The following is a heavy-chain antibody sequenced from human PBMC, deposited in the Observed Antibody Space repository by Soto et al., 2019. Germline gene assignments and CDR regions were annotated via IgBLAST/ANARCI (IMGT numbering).Heavy chain of an antibody. CDR2: IHGGGGAT. J-gene: IGHJ2*01. V-gene: IGHV3-23*01. Sequence: EVQLLESGGGLVQPGGSLRLSCAASGFTFSAYAMGWVRQAPGKGLEWVSTIHGGGGATHYAASVKGRFTISRDDSKNTLYAQMNSLRAENTDVYYCAKFEGHPLEYWYLDFWGRGTLVTVSS. CDR3: AKFEGHPLEYWYLDF. CDR1: GFTFSAYA. D-gene: IGHD1-1*01.